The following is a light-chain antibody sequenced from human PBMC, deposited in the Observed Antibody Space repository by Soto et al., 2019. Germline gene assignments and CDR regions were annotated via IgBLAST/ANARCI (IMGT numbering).Light chain of an antibody. J-gene: IGKJ1*01. CDR3: MQALQTPMT. CDR1: QSLLHSNGYNY. CDR2: LGS. V-gene: IGKV2-28*01. Sequence: DIVMTQSPLSLPITPGEPASISCRSSQSLLHSNGYNYLDWYLQKPGQSPQLLIYLGSNRASGVPDRFSGSGSGTEFTLKISRVEAEDVGVYYCMQALQTPMTFGPGTKVEIK.